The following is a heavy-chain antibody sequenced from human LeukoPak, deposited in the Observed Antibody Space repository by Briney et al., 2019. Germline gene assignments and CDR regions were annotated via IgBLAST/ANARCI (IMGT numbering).Heavy chain of an antibody. Sequence: SETLSLTCAVYGGSFSGYYWSWIRQPPGKGLEWIGYIYYSGSTYYNPSLKSRVTISVDTSKNQFSLKLSSVTAADTAVYYCARDRDYGGCFDYWGQGTLVTVSS. V-gene: IGHV4-34*09. J-gene: IGHJ4*02. CDR2: IYYSGST. CDR1: GGSFSGYY. D-gene: IGHD4-17*01. CDR3: ARDRDYGGCFDY.